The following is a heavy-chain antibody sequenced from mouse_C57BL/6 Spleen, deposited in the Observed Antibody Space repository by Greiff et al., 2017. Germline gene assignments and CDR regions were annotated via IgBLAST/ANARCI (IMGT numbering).Heavy chain of an antibody. V-gene: IGHV1-52*01. Sequence: QVQLQQPGAELVRPGSSVKLSCKASGYTFTSYWMHWVKQRPIQGLEWIGNIDPSDRETHYNQKFKDKATLTVDKSSSTAYMQLSSLTSEASAVYYCARGDYGSTLRGYFDVWGTGTTVTVSS. CDR2: IDPSDRET. CDR3: ARGDYGSTLRGYFDV. CDR1: GYTFTSYW. D-gene: IGHD1-1*01. J-gene: IGHJ1*03.